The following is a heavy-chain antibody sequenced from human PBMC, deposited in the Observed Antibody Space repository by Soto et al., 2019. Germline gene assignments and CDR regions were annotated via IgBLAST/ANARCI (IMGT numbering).Heavy chain of an antibody. CDR1: GGTFSSYA. CDR2: IIPIFGTA. Sequence: ASVKVSCKASGGTFSSYAISWVRQAPGQGLEWMGGIIPIFGTANYAQKFQGRVTITADESTSTACMELSSLRSEDTAVYYCARYRLWSSGYYPKDAFDIWGQGTMVTVSS. CDR3: ARYRLWSSGYYPKDAFDI. V-gene: IGHV1-69*13. J-gene: IGHJ3*02. D-gene: IGHD3-22*01.